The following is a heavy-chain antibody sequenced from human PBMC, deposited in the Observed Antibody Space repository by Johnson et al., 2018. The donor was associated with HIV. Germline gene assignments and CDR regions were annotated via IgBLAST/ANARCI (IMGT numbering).Heavy chain of an antibody. J-gene: IGHJ3*02. Sequence: VQLVESGGGVVRPGGSLRLSCAASGFSFDDYDMSWVRQAPGKGLEWVSGIYWTGGRTSYADSVKGRFTISRDNAKNSLYLQMNSLRAEDTAVYYCARGDMLSRTWPEAFDIWGQGRVVTVSS. CDR3: ARGDMLSRTWPEAFDI. CDR2: IYWTGGRT. D-gene: IGHD3-10*02. V-gene: IGHV3-20*04. CDR1: GFSFDDYD.